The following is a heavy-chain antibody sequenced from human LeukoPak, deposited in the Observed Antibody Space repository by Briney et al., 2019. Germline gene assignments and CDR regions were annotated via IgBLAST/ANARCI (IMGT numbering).Heavy chain of an antibody. J-gene: IGHJ4*02. D-gene: IGHD4-17*01. V-gene: IGHV1-18*01. CDR1: GYTCTSYG. Sequence: ASVKVSCKASGYTCTSYGISWVRQAPGQGLEWMGWISAYNGNTNYAQKLQGRVTMTTDTPTSAAYMELRSLRSDDTAVYYCARDDYGDPDYFDYWGQGTLVTVSS. CDR2: ISAYNGNT. CDR3: ARDDYGDPDYFDY.